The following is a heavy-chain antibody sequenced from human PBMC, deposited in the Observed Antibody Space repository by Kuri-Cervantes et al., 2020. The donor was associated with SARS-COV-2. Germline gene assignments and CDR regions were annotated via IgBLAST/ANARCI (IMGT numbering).Heavy chain of an antibody. D-gene: IGHD2-21*01. CDR2: ISHDGKNK. CDR1: GFTFSDYY. Sequence: GGSLRLSCAASGFTFSDYYMHWVRQAPGKGLEWVAVISHDGKNKKCIASGKGRFTISRDNSQNTLYLHMKSLRSEDTAMYYCAKDRVGVQDFWGQGTLVTVSS. J-gene: IGHJ4*02. V-gene: IGHV3-30*18. CDR3: AKDRVGVQDF.